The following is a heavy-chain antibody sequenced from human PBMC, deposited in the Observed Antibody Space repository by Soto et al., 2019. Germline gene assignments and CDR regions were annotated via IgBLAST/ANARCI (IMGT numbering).Heavy chain of an antibody. V-gene: IGHV5-51*01. J-gene: IGHJ4*02. CDR3: ARWETRYYYDSSGYYPFDY. CDR2: IYPGDSDT. Sequence: GESLKISCQGSGYSFTSYWIGWVRQMPGKGLEWMGIIYPGDSDTRYSPSFQGQVTISADKSISTAYLQWSSLKASDTAMYYCARWETRYYYDSSGYYPFDYWGQGTLVTVSS. D-gene: IGHD3-22*01. CDR1: GYSFTSYW.